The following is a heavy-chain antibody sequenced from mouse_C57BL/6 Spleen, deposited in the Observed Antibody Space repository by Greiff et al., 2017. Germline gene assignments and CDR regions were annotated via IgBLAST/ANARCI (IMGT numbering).Heavy chain of an antibody. CDR3: ARNEDSSGYGAMDY. V-gene: IGHV2-9-1*01. Sequence: QVQLQQSGPGLVAPSQSLSITCTVSGFSLTSYAISWVRQPPGKGLEWLGVIWTGGGTNYNSALKSRLSISKDNSKSQVFLKMNSLQTDDTARYYCARNEDSSGYGAMDYWGQGTSVTVSS. J-gene: IGHJ4*01. CDR1: GFSLTSYA. CDR2: IWTGGGT. D-gene: IGHD3-2*02.